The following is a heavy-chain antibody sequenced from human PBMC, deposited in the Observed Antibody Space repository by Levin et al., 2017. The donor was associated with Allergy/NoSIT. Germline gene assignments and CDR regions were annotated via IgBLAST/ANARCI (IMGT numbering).Heavy chain of an antibody. J-gene: IGHJ6*02. V-gene: IGHV3-23*01. Sequence: GGSLRLSCAASGFTFSSYAMSWVRQAPGKGLEWVSAISGSDGSTYYADSVKGRFTISRDNSKNTLYLQMNSLRAEDTAVYYCATDHSGRYFYYCDGMDVWGQGTTVTVSS. D-gene: IGHD1-26*01. CDR2: ISGSDGST. CDR3: ATDHSGRYFYYCDGMDV. CDR1: GFTFSSYA.